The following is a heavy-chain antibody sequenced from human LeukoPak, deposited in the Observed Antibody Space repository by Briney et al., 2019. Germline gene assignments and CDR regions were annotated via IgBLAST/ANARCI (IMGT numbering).Heavy chain of an antibody. CDR1: GYTFTSYY. CDR2: ITPSGGST. D-gene: IGHD6-13*01. J-gene: IGHJ4*02. V-gene: IGHV1-46*01. Sequence: ASVKGSCKASGYTFTSYYMHWVPQAPGQGLEWMGIITPSGGSTSYAQKFQGRVTMTRDTSTSTVYMELSSLRSEDTAVYYCATNPEYSSSWYYFDYWGQGTLVTVSS. CDR3: ATNPEYSSSWYYFDY.